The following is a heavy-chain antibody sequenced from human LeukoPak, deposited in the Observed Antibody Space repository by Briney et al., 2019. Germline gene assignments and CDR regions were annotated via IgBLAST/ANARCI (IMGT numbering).Heavy chain of an antibody. Sequence: GASVKVSCKASGYTLNALSIHWVRQAPGKGLEWMGGLDPVDGETIYAQRFQGRVTMTEDTSTDTAYLDLRSLRSDDTAVYYCTTSRRFYYGSGTFQYWGRGTLLTVSS. CDR2: LDPVDGET. CDR1: GYTLNALS. J-gene: IGHJ1*01. V-gene: IGHV1-24*01. D-gene: IGHD3-10*01. CDR3: TTSRRFYYGSGTFQY.